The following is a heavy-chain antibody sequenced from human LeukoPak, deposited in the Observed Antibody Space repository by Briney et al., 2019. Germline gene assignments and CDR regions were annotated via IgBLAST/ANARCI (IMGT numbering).Heavy chain of an antibody. V-gene: IGHV4-31*03. CDR2: IYYSGST. D-gene: IGHD2-2*01. Sequence: PSETLSLTCTVSGGSISSGGYYWSWIRQHPGKGLEWIGYIYYSGSTYYNPSLKSRVTISVDTSKNQSSLKLSSVTAADTAVYYWARHYRVCSSTSCYPTNWFDPWGQGTLVTVSS. J-gene: IGHJ5*02. CDR3: ARHYRVCSSTSCYPTNWFDP. CDR1: GGSISSGGYY.